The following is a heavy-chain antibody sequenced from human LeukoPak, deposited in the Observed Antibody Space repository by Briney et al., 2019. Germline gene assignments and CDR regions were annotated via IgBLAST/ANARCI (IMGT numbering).Heavy chain of an antibody. CDR1: GFTFSSYA. D-gene: IGHD3-10*01. V-gene: IGHV3-30-3*01. Sequence: LPGRSLRLSCAASGFTFSSYAMHWVRQAPGKGLEWVAVISYDGSNKYYADSVKGRFTISRDNSKNTLYLQMNSLRAEDTAVYYCARRVAGGVDYWGQGTLVTVSS. CDR2: ISYDGSNK. J-gene: IGHJ4*02. CDR3: ARRVAGGVDY.